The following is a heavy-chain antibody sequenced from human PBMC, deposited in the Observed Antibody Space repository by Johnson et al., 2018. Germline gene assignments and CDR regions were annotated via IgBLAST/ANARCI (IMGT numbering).Heavy chain of an antibody. V-gene: IGHV3-9*01. CDR3: AKDRRDTVTRFHYYGMGV. CDR1: GFTFDDYA. D-gene: IGHD4-17*01. J-gene: IGHJ6*02. Sequence: EVQLVESGGGLVQPGRSLRLSCAASGFTFDDYAMHWVRQAPGKGLEWVSGISWNSGSIGYADSVKGRFTISRDNAKNSLYLQMNSLRAGATAFYYCAKDRRDTVTRFHYYGMGVGGQVPTVTVSS. CDR2: ISWNSGSI.